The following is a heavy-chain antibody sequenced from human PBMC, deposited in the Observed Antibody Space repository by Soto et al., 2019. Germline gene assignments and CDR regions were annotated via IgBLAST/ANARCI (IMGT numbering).Heavy chain of an antibody. Sequence: GGSLRLSCAASGFTFNIYGMHWVRQAPDKGLEWVALISYDGSNQYYADSVKGRFTISRDNSKDTLFLQMNSLRADDTAVYYCAKDQASGQGSFDSWGQGTLVTVSS. J-gene: IGHJ4*02. CDR1: GFTFNIYG. CDR2: ISYDGSNQ. V-gene: IGHV3-30*18. CDR3: AKDQASGQGSFDS.